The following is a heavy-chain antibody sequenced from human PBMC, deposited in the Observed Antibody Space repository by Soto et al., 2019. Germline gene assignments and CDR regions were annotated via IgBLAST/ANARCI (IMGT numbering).Heavy chain of an antibody. Sequence: GGSLRLSCEASGFNFRSKDMHWVRQAPGKGLDWVATIRNDGSVKDYADPVKGRFTISRDNSKNTLYLEMNTLRAEDTALYYCASKTIDDFDYWGQGTLVTVSS. CDR2: IRNDGSVK. D-gene: IGHD3-3*01. V-gene: IGHV3-33*01. CDR3: ASKTIDDFDY. CDR1: GFNFRSKD. J-gene: IGHJ4*02.